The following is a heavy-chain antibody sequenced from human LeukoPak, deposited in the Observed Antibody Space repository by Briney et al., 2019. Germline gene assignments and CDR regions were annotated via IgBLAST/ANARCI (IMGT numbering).Heavy chain of an antibody. CDR2: IKQDGSEK. CDR3: ARVGGQWLDPFDY. J-gene: IGHJ4*02. Sequence: GGSLRLSCAASGFTFSSYWMSWVRQAPGKGLEWVANIKQDGSEKYYVDSVKGRITISRDNAKNSLYLQMNSLRAEDTAVYYCARVGGQWLDPFDYWGQGTLVTVSS. V-gene: IGHV3-7*01. D-gene: IGHD6-19*01. CDR1: GFTFSSYW.